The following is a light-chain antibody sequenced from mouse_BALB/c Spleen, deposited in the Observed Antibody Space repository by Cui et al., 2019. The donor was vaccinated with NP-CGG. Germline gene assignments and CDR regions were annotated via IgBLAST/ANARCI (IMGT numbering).Light chain of an antibody. Sequence: QAVVPQESVPTTSPGKTVTLTCRSSTEAVTTSNYANWVQEKPDHLFTGLIGGTNNRTPGVPARFSGSLIGDKAALTITGAQTEDEAIYFCALWYSNHWVFGGGTKLTVL. CDR2: GTN. CDR1: TEAVTTSNY. CDR3: ALWYSNHWV. J-gene: IGLJ1*01. V-gene: IGLV1*01.